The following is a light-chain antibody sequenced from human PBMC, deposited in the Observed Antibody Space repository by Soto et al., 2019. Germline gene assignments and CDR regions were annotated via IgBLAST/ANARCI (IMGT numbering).Light chain of an antibody. Sequence: EIVMTQSPDILSVSPGERATLSCRASQSVSSNLAWYQQKPGQSPRLIIYGASTRATGIPVRFSGSGSGTEFTLTISSLQSEDFAVYYCHQYNYWPTFGQGTKVDIK. CDR1: QSVSSN. CDR3: HQYNYWPT. V-gene: IGKV3-15*01. J-gene: IGKJ1*01. CDR2: GAS.